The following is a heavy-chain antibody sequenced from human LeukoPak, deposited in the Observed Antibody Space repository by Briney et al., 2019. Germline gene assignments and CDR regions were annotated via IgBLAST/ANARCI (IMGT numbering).Heavy chain of an antibody. Sequence: ASVKVSCKASGYTFTGYYMHWVRQAPGQGLEWMGWINPNSGGTNYAQKFQGRVTMTTDTSTSTAYMELRSLRSDDTAVYYCASSMVRGVHMDVWGKGTTVTVSS. V-gene: IGHV1-2*02. CDR1: GYTFTGYY. CDR3: ASSMVRGVHMDV. J-gene: IGHJ6*03. D-gene: IGHD3-10*01. CDR2: INPNSGGT.